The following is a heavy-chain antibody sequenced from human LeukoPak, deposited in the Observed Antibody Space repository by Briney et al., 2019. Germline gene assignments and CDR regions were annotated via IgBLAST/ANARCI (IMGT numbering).Heavy chain of an antibody. J-gene: IGHJ4*02. CDR3: APNEPVFDY. CDR2: INSDGGTT. CDR1: GFTFGTYW. Sequence: GGSLRLSCGASGFTFGTYWMHWVRQAPGKGLVWVSGINSDGGTTTYADSVKGRFTISRDNAKNTLYLQMNSLRAEDTAVYYCAPNEPVFDYWGQGTLVTVSS. V-gene: IGHV3-74*01. D-gene: IGHD1-1*01.